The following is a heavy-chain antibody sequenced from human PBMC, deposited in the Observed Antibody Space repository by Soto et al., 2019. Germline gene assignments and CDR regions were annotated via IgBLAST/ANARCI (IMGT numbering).Heavy chain of an antibody. D-gene: IGHD2-2*01. CDR3: ATAEYRGCYAFRP. Sequence: GGSLRLSCAASGFKLSDYSMNWVRQAPGKGPEWVSYISNSGSTMYYADSVKGRFIISGDNAKNSLYLQMDSLRAEDTAVFYWATAEYRGCYAFRPWGQGTLVTVSS. J-gene: IGHJ1*01. V-gene: IGHV3-48*01. CDR2: ISNSGSTM. CDR1: GFKLSDYS.